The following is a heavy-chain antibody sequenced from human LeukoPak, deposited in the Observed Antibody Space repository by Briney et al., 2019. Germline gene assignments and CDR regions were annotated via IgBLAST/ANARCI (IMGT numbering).Heavy chain of an antibody. V-gene: IGHV4-61*01. Sequence: SSETLSLTCTVSGGSIRSSYYYWSWIRQPPGKGLEWIGYIYYSGSTNYNPSLKSRVTISVDTSKNQFSLKLSSVTAADTAVYYCARENYYGMDVWGQGTTVTVSS. CDR2: IYYSGST. CDR3: ARENYYGMDV. CDR1: GGSIRSSYYY. J-gene: IGHJ6*02.